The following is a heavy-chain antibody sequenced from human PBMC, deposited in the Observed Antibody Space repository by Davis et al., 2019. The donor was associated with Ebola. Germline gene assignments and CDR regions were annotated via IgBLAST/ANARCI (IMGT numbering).Heavy chain of an antibody. Sequence: SETLSLTCAVYGGSFSGYYWSWIRQPPGKGLEWIGEINHSGSTNYNPSLKSRVTISVDTSKNQFSLKLSSVTAADTAVYYCARGRTAMTHFDYWGQGTLVTVSS. CDR2: INHSGST. D-gene: IGHD5-18*01. CDR1: GGSFSGYY. CDR3: ARGRTAMTHFDY. V-gene: IGHV4-34*01. J-gene: IGHJ4*02.